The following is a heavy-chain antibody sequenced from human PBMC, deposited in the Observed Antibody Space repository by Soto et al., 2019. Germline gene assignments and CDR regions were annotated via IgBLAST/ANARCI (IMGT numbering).Heavy chain of an antibody. CDR1: GGTFNNNL. V-gene: IGHV1-69*01. J-gene: IGHJ4*02. CDR3: TKATRAYGGLPVY. D-gene: IGHD4-17*01. CDR2: IIPLFGTP. Sequence: QVQLVQSGAEVKKPGSSVKVSCKVSGGTFNNNLINWVRQAPGQGLEWMGGIIPLFGTPNYAQKFKGRVKSTANAPKSKAYMELTSLTSHDTAVYYCTKATRAYGGLPVYWCQGTLVSVSA.